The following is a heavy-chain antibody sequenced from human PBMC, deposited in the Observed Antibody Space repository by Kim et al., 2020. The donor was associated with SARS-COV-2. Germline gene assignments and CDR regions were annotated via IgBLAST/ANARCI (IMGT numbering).Heavy chain of an antibody. CDR1: GYTFINYV. CDR3: ARGSGWAFDY. D-gene: IGHD6-19*01. Sequence: ASVKVSCKASGYTFINYVMHWVRQAPGQRLEWMGLISIGHDDTKYSQKFRGRVTITRDTTASTAYMELSSLRSEDTAVYYCARGSGWAFDYWGQVTLGTV. CDR2: ISIGHDDT. V-gene: IGHV1-3*04. J-gene: IGHJ4*02.